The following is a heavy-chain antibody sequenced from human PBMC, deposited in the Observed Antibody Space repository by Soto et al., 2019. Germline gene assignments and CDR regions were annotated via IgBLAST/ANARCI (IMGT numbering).Heavy chain of an antibody. Sequence: QVQLQESGPGLVKPSQTLSLTCTVSGGSISSGGYYWSWIRQHPGKGLEWIGYIYYSGSTYYNPSLKXPVXIXGDTSKNQFSLKLSSVTAADTAVYYCARDGDYVLDPWGQGTLVTVSS. CDR1: GGSISSGGYY. D-gene: IGHD4-17*01. J-gene: IGHJ5*02. CDR2: IYYSGST. CDR3: ARDGDYVLDP. V-gene: IGHV4-31*01.